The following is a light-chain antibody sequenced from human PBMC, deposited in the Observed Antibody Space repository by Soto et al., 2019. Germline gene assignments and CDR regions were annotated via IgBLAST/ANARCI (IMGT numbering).Light chain of an antibody. Sequence: QSVLTQPRSVSGSPGQSVTISCTGTSSDVGGYNYVSWYQQHPGKAPKLMIYDVGKRPSGVPDRFSGSKSDNTASLTISGLQAEDEADYYCAAWDDSLNGSHVFGPGNKVPVL. V-gene: IGLV2-11*01. CDR3: AAWDDSLNGSHV. CDR1: SSDVGGYNY. J-gene: IGLJ1*01. CDR2: DVG.